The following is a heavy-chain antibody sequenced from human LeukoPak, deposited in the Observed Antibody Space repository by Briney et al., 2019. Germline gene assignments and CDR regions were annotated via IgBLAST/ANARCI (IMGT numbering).Heavy chain of an antibody. V-gene: IGHV4-4*07. Sequence: SETLSLTCTVSGGSISSYYWSWIRQPAGNGLEWIGRIYTSGNTNYNPSLKSRVTMSVDTSKNQFSLKLSSVTAADTAVYYCARDSSFPYDSSGYDWGYHGMDVWGQGTTVTVSS. CDR3: ARDSSFPYDSSGYDWGYHGMDV. J-gene: IGHJ6*02. CDR1: GGSISSYY. D-gene: IGHD3-22*01. CDR2: IYTSGNT.